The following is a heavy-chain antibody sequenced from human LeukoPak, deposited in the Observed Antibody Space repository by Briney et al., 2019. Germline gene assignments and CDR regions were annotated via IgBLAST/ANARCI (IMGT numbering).Heavy chain of an antibody. J-gene: IGHJ4*02. D-gene: IGHD3-10*01. Sequence: PGGSLRLSCAASGFTFSTYGMHWVRQAPGKGLERVAVIWYDGGIKYYADSVKGRFTISRDDSKDTLFLQMNNLRAEDTAIYYCARAVGPYDYWGQGTPVTVSS. CDR1: GFTFSTYG. CDR3: ARAVGPYDY. V-gene: IGHV3-33*01. CDR2: IWYDGGIK.